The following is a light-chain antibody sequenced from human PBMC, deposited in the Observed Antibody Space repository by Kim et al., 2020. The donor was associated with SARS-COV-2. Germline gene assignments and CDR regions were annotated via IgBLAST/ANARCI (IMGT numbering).Light chain of an antibody. Sequence: SSELTQDPAVSVALGQAARITCQGDSLRRFYASWYQQRPGQAPRLVIYGKNSRPSGIPDRFSGSTSGNTAVLTITGAQAEDEADYYFNFRDSSDNHRDVF. CDR1: SLRRFY. CDR3: NFRDSSDNHRDV. J-gene: IGLJ1*01. V-gene: IGLV3-19*01. CDR2: GKN.